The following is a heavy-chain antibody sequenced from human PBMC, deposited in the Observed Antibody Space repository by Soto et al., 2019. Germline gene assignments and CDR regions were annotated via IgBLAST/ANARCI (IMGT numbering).Heavy chain of an antibody. CDR2: ISGSGGST. J-gene: IGHJ3*02. CDR3: AKTNQVGYCSSTSCYALDAFDI. D-gene: IGHD2-2*01. CDR1: GFTFSSYA. V-gene: IGHV3-23*01. Sequence: PGGSLRLSCAASGFTFSSYAMSWVRQAPGKGLEWVSAISGSGGSTYYADSVKGRFTISRDNSKNTLYLQMNSLRAEDTAVYYCAKTNQVGYCSSTSCYALDAFDIWGQGTMVT.